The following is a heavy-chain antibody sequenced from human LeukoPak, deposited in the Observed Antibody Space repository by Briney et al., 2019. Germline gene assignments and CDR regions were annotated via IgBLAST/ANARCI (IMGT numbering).Heavy chain of an antibody. CDR2: IYHSGST. CDR3: ASADMSYGDSYYFDY. CDR1: SGSIRSGGYS. V-gene: IGHV4-30-2*01. J-gene: IGHJ4*02. Sequence: SETLSLTCAVSSGSIRSGGYSWSWIRQPPGKGLEWIGYIYHSGSTYYNPSLKSRVTISVDRSKNQFSLKLSSVTAADTAVYYCASADMSYGDSYYFDYWGQGTLVTVSS. D-gene: IGHD4-17*01.